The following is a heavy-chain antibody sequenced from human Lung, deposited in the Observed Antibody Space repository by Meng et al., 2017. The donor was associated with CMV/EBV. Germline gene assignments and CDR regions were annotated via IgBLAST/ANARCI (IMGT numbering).Heavy chain of an antibody. CDR3: AKEEGIGGFDP. CDR1: GGSIRMFN. V-gene: IGHV4-59*01. D-gene: IGHD3-10*01. CDR2: IYYSGST. Sequence: QLPYSCPRLVKMSATLSLTRTCSGGSIRMFNWHCIRQPPGKRLEWIGYIYYSGSTNYNPSLKSRATISGDTSKNQFSLNMSSVTAANTAVYYCAKEEGIGGFDPWGQGTLVTVSS. J-gene: IGHJ5*02.